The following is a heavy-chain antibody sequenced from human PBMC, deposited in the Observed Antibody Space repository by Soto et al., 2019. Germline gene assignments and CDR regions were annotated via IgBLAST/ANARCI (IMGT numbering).Heavy chain of an antibody. CDR2: IYYSGST. Sequence: SETLSLTCTVSGGSISSYYWSWIRQPPGKGLEGIGYIYYSGSTNYNPSLKSRVTISVDTSKNQFSLKLSSVTAADTAVYYCAGTNRGYSYGYYGWFDPWGQGTLVTVSS. CDR3: AGTNRGYSYGYYGWFDP. D-gene: IGHD5-18*01. V-gene: IGHV4-59*08. J-gene: IGHJ5*02. CDR1: GGSISSYY.